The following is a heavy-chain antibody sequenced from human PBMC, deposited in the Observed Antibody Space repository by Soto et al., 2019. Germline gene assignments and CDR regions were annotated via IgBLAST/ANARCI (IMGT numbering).Heavy chain of an antibody. CDR3: ASYEPTKDLNWFDP. J-gene: IGHJ5*02. CDR1: GGYFSGYY. CDR2: INHSGST. D-gene: IGHD3-3*01. V-gene: IGHV4-34*01. Sequence: SETLSLTCAVDGGYFSGYYWSWIRQPPGKGLEWIGEINHSGSTDYNPSLKSRVTISVDTSKNQFSLKLSSVTAADTAVYYCASYEPTKDLNWFDPWGQGTLVTVSS.